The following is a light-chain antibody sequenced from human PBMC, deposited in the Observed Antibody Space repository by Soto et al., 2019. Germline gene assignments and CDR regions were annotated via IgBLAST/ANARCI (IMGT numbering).Light chain of an antibody. Sequence: DIQMTQSPPSLSASVGDSVTITCRASQNINSQLNWYQQKPGRAPQLLIYGAFTLQSGVPSRFSGRGSGTDFTLPISSLQHEDFASYYCQRTYIIPRTFGQGTKVEIK. CDR2: GAF. J-gene: IGKJ1*01. V-gene: IGKV1-39*01. CDR3: QRTYIIPRT. CDR1: QNINSQ.